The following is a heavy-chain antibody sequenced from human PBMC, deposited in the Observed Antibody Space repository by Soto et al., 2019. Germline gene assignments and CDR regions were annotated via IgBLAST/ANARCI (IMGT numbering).Heavy chain of an antibody. CDR2: IIPIFGTA. D-gene: IGHD6-19*01. V-gene: IGHV1-69*01. Sequence: QVQLVQSGAEVKKPGSSVKVSCKASGGTFSSYAISWVRQAPGQGLEWMGGIIPIFGTANYEQKFQCRVTITTDESTSTAYMELSRLSSEDTAVYYCARSGGQWLKTFDYWGQGTLVTVSS. CDR1: GGTFSSYA. J-gene: IGHJ4*02. CDR3: ARSGGQWLKTFDY.